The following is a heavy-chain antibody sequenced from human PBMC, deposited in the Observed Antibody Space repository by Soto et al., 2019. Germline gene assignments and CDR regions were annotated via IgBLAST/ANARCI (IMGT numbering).Heavy chain of an antibody. CDR2: INHSGST. CDR3: ARARMSGWFGELLLPRSWFDP. V-gene: IGHV4-34*01. Sequence: QVQLQQWGAGLLKPSETLSLTCAVYGGSFSGYYWSWIRQPPGKGLEWSGEINHSGSTNYNPSLRSRVTILVDTSNYQLSLKLSSVAAADTAVYYFARARMSGWFGELLLPRSWFDPRGQGTLVTVSS. CDR1: GGSFSGYY. D-gene: IGHD3-10*01. J-gene: IGHJ5*02.